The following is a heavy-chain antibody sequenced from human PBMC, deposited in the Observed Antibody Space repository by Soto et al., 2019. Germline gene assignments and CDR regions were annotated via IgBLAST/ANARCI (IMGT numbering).Heavy chain of an antibody. CDR1: GFTFSDSW. V-gene: IGHV3-7*01. CDR2: IKPDESEK. CDR3: VRGGSNYAS. J-gene: IGHJ5*02. Sequence: EVQLVESGGGLVRPGGSLRLSCTASGFTFSDSWMTWVRQAPGKGLEWVARIKPDESEKKYADSVKGRFSISRDNAKNSMYLQMDSLRGEDTAVYYCVRGGSNYASWGQGILVTVSS. D-gene: IGHD4-4*01.